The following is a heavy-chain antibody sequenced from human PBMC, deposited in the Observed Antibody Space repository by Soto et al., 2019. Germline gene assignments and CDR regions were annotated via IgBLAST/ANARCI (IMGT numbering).Heavy chain of an antibody. CDR1: GYTFTSYD. Sequence: QVYLVQSGAKVKKPGASVQVSCKASGYTFTSYDTNWVRQATGHGRARMGWMNRNSGNTGYAQKFPGRVTRTRNPAIRTASMKVSSLTSKDTAVYYCARERAGAGFDYWGQGTRVTVSS. J-gene: IGHJ4*02. V-gene: IGHV1-8*01. CDR3: ARERAGAGFDY. D-gene: IGHD6-13*01. CDR2: MNRNSGNT.